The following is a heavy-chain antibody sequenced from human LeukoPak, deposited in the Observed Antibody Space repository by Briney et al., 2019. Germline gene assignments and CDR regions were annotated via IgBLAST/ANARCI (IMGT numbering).Heavy chain of an antibody. CDR3: ARNDSSAYDY. Sequence: GASVKVSCKASGYTFTSSGISWVRPAPGQGLEWMGWISAYNGYTKSAQNLQGRVTMTTDTSTSTAYMELRSLRSDDTAVYYCARNDSSAYDYWGQGTLVTVSS. CDR2: ISAYNGYT. V-gene: IGHV1-18*01. D-gene: IGHD2-15*01. J-gene: IGHJ4*02. CDR1: GYTFTSSG.